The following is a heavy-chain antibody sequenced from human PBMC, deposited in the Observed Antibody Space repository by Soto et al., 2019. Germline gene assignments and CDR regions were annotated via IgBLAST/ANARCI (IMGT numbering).Heavy chain of an antibody. V-gene: IGHV4-59*01. D-gene: IGHD2-21*02. CDR1: GDSISGYY. J-gene: IGHJ5*02. CDR2: VHYSGST. CDR3: ARGAYCGGDCFYWFDP. Sequence: QVLLQESGPGLVKPSETLSLTCTVSGDSISGYYWHWIRQPPGKGLEWIRYVHYSGSTRYNPSLKSRATTSVDASKNHFSLTLKSVTAADTAVYYCARGAYCGGDCFYWFDPWGQGTLVSVSS.